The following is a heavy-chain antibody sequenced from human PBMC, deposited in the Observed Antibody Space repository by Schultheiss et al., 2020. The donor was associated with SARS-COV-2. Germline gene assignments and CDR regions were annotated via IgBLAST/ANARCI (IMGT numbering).Heavy chain of an antibody. Sequence: SETLSLTCAVSGYSISSGYYWSWIRQPPGKGLEWIGEINHSGSTNYNPSLKSRVTISVDTSKNQFSLKLSSVTAADTAVYYCARGVRGRTWFDPWGQGTLVTVSS. D-gene: IGHD2-15*01. CDR1: GYSISSGYY. V-gene: IGHV4-34*01. J-gene: IGHJ5*02. CDR3: ARGVRGRTWFDP. CDR2: INHSGST.